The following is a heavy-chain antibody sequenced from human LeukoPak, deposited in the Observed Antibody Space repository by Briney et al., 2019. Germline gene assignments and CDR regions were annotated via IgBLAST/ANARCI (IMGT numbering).Heavy chain of an antibody. Sequence: HSETLSLTCAVSGGSISSGGYSWSWIRQPPGKGLEWIGYIYHSGSTYYNPSLKSRVTISVDRSKNQFSLKLSSVTAADTAVYYCARANYDSSGYYFGIDYWGQGTLVTVSS. CDR2: IYHSGST. CDR3: ARANYDSSGYYFGIDY. V-gene: IGHV4-30-2*01. CDR1: GGSISSGGYS. D-gene: IGHD3-22*01. J-gene: IGHJ4*02.